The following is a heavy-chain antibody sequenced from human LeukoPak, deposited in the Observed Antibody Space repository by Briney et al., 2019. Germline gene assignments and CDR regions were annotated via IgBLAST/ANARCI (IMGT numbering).Heavy chain of an antibody. D-gene: IGHD3-10*01. V-gene: IGHV3-9*01. J-gene: IGHJ4*02. CDR1: GFTFDDYA. Sequence: PGGSLRLSCAASGFTFDDYAMHWVRQAPGKGLEWVSGISWNSAGIGYADSVKGRFTISRDNAKNSLYLQMNSLRAEDTALYYCAKDMLDYYGSGSYINWGQGTLVTVSS. CDR3: AKDMLDYYGSGSYIN. CDR2: ISWNSAGI.